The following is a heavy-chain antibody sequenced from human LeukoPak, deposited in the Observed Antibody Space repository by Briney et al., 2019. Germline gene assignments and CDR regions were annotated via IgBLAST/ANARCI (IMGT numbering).Heavy chain of an antibody. J-gene: IGHJ6*02. CDR2: IYSDGNT. D-gene: IGHD2-2*01. CDR3: ASSSSYYFYAMDV. V-gene: IGHV3-53*04. Sequence: SGGSLRLSCAASGFTVSNNYMNWVRQAPGKGLEWVSTIYSDGNTYYADSVKGRFTISRHSSENTLYLQMNSLKPEDAAMYYCASSSSYYFYAMDVWGQGTTVTVSS. CDR1: GFTVSNNY.